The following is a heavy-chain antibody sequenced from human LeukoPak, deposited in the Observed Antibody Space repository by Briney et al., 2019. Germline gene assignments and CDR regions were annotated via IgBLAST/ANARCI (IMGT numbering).Heavy chain of an antibody. CDR2: INHSGST. Sequence: PSETLSLTCTVSGGSISSSSYYWRWIRQPPGKGLEWIGEINHSGSTNYNPSLKSRVTISVDTSKNQFSLKLSSVTAADTAVYYCARGPGSYSDYWGQGTLVTVSS. V-gene: IGHV4-39*07. D-gene: IGHD3-10*01. J-gene: IGHJ4*02. CDR3: ARGPGSYSDY. CDR1: GGSISSSSYY.